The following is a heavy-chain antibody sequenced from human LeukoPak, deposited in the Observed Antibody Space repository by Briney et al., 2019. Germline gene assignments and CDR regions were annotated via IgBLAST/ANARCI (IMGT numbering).Heavy chain of an antibody. Sequence: SETLSLTCTVSGDSISTSNSYWGWIRQPPGKGLEWIGSIYYSGNTYYNASLKSRVTISVDTSKNQFSLKLTSVTAADTAVYYCARQTGSGLFILPGGQGTLVTVSS. CDR1: GDSISTSNSY. D-gene: IGHD3/OR15-3a*01. V-gene: IGHV4-39*01. J-gene: IGHJ4*02. CDR3: ARQTGSGLFILP. CDR2: IYYSGNT.